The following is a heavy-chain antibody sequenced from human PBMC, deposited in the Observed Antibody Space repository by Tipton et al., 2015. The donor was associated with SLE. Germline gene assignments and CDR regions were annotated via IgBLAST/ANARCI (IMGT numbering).Heavy chain of an antibody. CDR1: GGSISSSSYY. CDR2: IYYSGST. D-gene: IGHD6-13*01. J-gene: IGHJ4*02. V-gene: IGHV4-39*07. Sequence: TLSLTCTVSGGSISSSSYYWGWIRQPPGKGLEWIGSIYYSGSTNYNPSLKSRVTISVDTSKNQFSLNLSSVTASDTAVYYCARQISSTWYRYFDYWGQGALVTVSS. CDR3: ARQISSTWYRYFDY.